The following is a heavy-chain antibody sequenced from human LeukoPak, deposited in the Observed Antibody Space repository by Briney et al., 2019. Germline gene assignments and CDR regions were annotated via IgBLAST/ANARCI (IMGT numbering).Heavy chain of an antibody. CDR1: GGSFSGYY. V-gene: IGHV4-34*01. Sequence: SETLSLTCAVYGGSFSGYYWSWIRQPPGKGLEWIGEINHSGSTNYNPSLKSRVTISVDTSKNQFSLKLSSVTAADTAVYYCARLAYYYDSSGYSTHDYWGQGTLVTVSS. CDR2: INHSGST. D-gene: IGHD3-22*01. J-gene: IGHJ4*02. CDR3: ARLAYYYDSSGYSTHDY.